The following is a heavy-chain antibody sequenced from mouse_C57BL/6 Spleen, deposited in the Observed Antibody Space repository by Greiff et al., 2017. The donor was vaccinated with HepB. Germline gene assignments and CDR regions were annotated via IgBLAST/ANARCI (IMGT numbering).Heavy chain of an antibody. CDR3: ARNDPVLSYDFDC. CDR1: GFTFTDYY. CDR2: IRNKANGYTT. V-gene: IGHV7-3*01. D-gene: IGHD1-1*01. Sequence: EVMLVESGGGLVQPGGSLSLSCAASGFTFTDYYMSWVRQPPGKALEWLGVIRNKANGYTTEYSASVKGPFTISRDNSQSIHDLQMNALRAEDSATYYCARNDPVLSYDFDCWGQGTTLTVSS. J-gene: IGHJ2*01.